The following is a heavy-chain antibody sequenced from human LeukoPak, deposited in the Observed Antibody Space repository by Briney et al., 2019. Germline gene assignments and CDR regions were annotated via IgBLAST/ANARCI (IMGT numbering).Heavy chain of an antibody. CDR3: ARARIDY. J-gene: IGHJ4*02. CDR1: GFTFSSYS. V-gene: IGHV3-48*01. D-gene: IGHD1-14*01. Sequence: GGSLRLSCAASGFTFSSYSMNWVRQAPGKGLEWVSFISSGSSTIYYADSVKGRFTISRDNAKNLLYLQMSSLRAEDTAVYYCARARIDYWGQGTLVTVSS. CDR2: ISSGSSTI.